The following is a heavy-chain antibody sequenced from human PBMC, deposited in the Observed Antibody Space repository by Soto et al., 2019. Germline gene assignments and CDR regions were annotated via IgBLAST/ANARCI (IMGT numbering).Heavy chain of an antibody. CDR3: ARGIYYDFWCGPLRPLGGMDV. Sequence: QVQLQQWGAGLLKPSETLSLTCAVYGGSFSGYYWSWIRQPPGKGLEWIGEINHSGSTNYNPSLKSRVTISVDTSKNQFSLKLSSVTAADTAVYYCARGIYYDFWCGPLRPLGGMDVWGQGTTVTVSS. J-gene: IGHJ6*02. CDR1: GGSFSGYY. V-gene: IGHV4-34*01. CDR2: INHSGST. D-gene: IGHD3-3*01.